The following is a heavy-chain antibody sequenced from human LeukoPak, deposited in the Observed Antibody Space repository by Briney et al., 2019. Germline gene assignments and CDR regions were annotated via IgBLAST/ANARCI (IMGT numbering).Heavy chain of an antibody. CDR1: GGSFSGYY. CDR3: ARGLKTPPPH. Sequence: SETLSLTRAVYGGSFSGYYWSWIRQPPGKGLEWIGEINHSGSTNYNPSLKSRVTISVDTSKNQFSLKLSSVTAADPAVYYCARGLKTPPPHWGQGTLVTASS. J-gene: IGHJ4*02. CDR2: INHSGST. V-gene: IGHV4-34*01.